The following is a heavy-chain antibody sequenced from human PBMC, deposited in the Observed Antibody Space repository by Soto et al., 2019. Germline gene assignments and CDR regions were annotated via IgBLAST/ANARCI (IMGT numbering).Heavy chain of an antibody. Sequence: GGSLRLSCAASGFTFSSYGMHWVRQAPGKGLEWVAVIWYDGSNKYYADSVKGRFTISRDNSKNTLYLQMNSLRAEDTAVYYCARDLMTTVTTTYYYYYYGMDVWGQGTTVTVSS. CDR2: IWYDGSNK. CDR3: ARDLMTTVTTTYYYYYYGMDV. D-gene: IGHD4-17*01. J-gene: IGHJ6*02. V-gene: IGHV3-33*01. CDR1: GFTFSSYG.